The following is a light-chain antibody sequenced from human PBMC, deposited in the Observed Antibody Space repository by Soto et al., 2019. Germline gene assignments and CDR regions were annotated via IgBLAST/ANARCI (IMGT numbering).Light chain of an antibody. CDR2: KVS. CDR1: QSINGW. J-gene: IGKJ1*01. Sequence: DIQMTQTPSTLSASVGDRVTITCRASQSINGWLAWYQQIPGTAPKVLIYKVSSLEGGVPSRFSGSGSGTEFTLTIGGLQPDDFATYYCQQYGFYPWTFGQGTKVDIK. CDR3: QQYGFYPWT. V-gene: IGKV1-5*03.